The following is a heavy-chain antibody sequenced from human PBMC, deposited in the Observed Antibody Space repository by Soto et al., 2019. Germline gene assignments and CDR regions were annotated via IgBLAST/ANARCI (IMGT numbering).Heavy chain of an antibody. J-gene: IGHJ4*02. CDR3: AKDPGYYDFWSGNIFDY. Sequence: EVQLLESGGGLVQPGGSLRLSCAASGFTFSSYAMSWVRQAPGKGLEWVSAISGSGGSTYYADSVKGRFTISRDNSKNTLYLQMNSLRAEDTAVYYCAKDPGYYDFWSGNIFDYWGQGTLVTVSS. D-gene: IGHD3-3*01. V-gene: IGHV3-23*01. CDR2: ISGSGGST. CDR1: GFTFSSYA.